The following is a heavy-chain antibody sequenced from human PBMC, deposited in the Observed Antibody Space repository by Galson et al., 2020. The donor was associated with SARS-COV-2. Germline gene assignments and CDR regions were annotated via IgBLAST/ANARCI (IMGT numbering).Heavy chain of an antibody. J-gene: IGHJ6*03. V-gene: IGHV4-34*01. CDR3: ARGRQGVMPSPVLGLGPFYSYYYMDV. D-gene: IGHD3-16*01. CDR2: VNSAGDI. CDR1: GQSFSGFS. Sequence: SQTLSLTCAVYGQSFSGFSWAWIRQAPGKGLEWIGKVNSAGDIKYGPSLGSRVTLSVDTSKNQFSLKLTSVNAADTALYFCARGRQGVMPSPVLGLGPFYSYYYMDVWGKGTTVTVSS.